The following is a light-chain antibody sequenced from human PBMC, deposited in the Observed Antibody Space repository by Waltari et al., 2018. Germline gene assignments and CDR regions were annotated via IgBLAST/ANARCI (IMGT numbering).Light chain of an antibody. Sequence: QSALTQPASVSGSPGQSITISCTGTSSDVGNYNLVSWYQQYPGKAPKVMIYDDNRRPAGFSAGFSGSKSGNAACLTISGVQAEDEADYYCCSYAGSYTWVFGGGTKLTVL. J-gene: IGLJ3*02. V-gene: IGLV2-23*01. CDR1: SSDVGNYNL. CDR2: DDN. CDR3: CSYAGSYTWV.